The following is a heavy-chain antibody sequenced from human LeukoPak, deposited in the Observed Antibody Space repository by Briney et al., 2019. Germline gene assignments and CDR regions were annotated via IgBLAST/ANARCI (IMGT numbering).Heavy chain of an antibody. V-gene: IGHV4-59*01. CDR3: ARDLVTVTKGFDI. CDR1: DDSFSSNY. CDR2: ISYIGRT. J-gene: IGHJ3*02. D-gene: IGHD4-17*01. Sequence: PSETLSLTCAVSDDSFSSNYWTWIRQPPGKGLEWIGYISYIGRTNYNPSLKSRVTISIDTSKNQFSLKLSSVTAADTAVYYCARDLVTVTKGFDIWGQGTMVSVSS.